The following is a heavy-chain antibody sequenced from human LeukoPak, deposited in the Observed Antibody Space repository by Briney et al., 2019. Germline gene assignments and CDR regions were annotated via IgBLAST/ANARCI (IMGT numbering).Heavy chain of an antibody. CDR2: IYYSGST. CDR1: GGSISSGGYY. Sequence: SETLSLTCTVSGGSISSGGYYWSWIRQHPGKGLEWIGYIYYSGSTYYNPSLKSRVTISVDTSKNQFSLKLSSVTAADTAVYYCARVVVNTFSGWFDPWGQGTLVTVSS. D-gene: IGHD3-16*01. J-gene: IGHJ5*02. CDR3: ARVVVNTFSGWFDP. V-gene: IGHV4-31*03.